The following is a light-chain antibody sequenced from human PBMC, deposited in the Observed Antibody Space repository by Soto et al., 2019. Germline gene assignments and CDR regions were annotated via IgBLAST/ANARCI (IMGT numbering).Light chain of an antibody. CDR1: QSVSSN. V-gene: IGKV3-15*01. CDR2: GAS. J-gene: IGKJ1*01. CDR3: QQYNNWPPGT. Sequence: IVMTQSPATLSVSPGERATLSCRASQSVSSNLAWYQQKPGQAPRLLIYGASTRDTGIPVRFSGSGSGTEFTLTISSLQSEDFAVYYCQQYNNWPPGTFCQGTKLEIK.